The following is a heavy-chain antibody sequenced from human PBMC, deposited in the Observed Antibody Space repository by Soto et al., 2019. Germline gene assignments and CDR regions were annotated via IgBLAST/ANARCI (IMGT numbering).Heavy chain of an antibody. V-gene: IGHV3-33*01. J-gene: IGHJ4*02. Sequence: QGHLLQSGGGVVRPGRSLTLSCEASGFTFNNHGAHWVRQAPGKGLEWVAVIWHDGSEEYYADSVKGRFTISRDNFKKTLSLRMNSLTVEDTALYYCARDGGHCTRPTCYSGFESWGQGSRVTVSS. CDR1: GFTFNNHG. D-gene: IGHD2-8*01. CDR2: IWHDGSEE. CDR3: ARDGGHCTRPTCYSGFES.